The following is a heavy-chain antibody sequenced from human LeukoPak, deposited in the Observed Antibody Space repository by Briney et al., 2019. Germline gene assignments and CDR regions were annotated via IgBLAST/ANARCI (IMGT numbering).Heavy chain of an antibody. CDR1: GYTLTELS. V-gene: IGHV1-24*01. D-gene: IGHD1-1*01. J-gene: IGHJ4*02. Sequence: ASVKVSCKVSGYTLTELSMHWVRQAPGKGLEWMGGFDPEDGETIYAQKFQGRVTMTEDTSTDTAYMELSSLRSEDTAVYYCATGGMYNWNAPIFDYWGQGTLVTVSS. CDR3: ATGGMYNWNAPIFDY. CDR2: FDPEDGET.